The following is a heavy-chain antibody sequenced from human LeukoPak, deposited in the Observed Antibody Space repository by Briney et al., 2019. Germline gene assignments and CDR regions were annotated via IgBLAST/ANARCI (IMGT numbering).Heavy chain of an antibody. V-gene: IGHV3-30*02. CDR1: GFSFSRNG. Sequence: AGGSLRLSCAASGFSFSRNGMHWVRQAPGKGLEWVAFIRFDGSNKFYADSVKGRFTISRDNSENMVDLQMNSLRLEDTAVYYCARDFFPVVDSTWYEIGYWGQGTLVTVSS. J-gene: IGHJ4*02. CDR2: IRFDGSNK. D-gene: IGHD2-21*01. CDR3: ARDFFPVVDSTWYEIGY.